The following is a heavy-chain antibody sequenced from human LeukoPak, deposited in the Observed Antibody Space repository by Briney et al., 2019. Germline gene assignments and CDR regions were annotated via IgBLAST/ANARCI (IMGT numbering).Heavy chain of an antibody. D-gene: IGHD6-13*01. J-gene: IGHJ6*03. CDR3: ARGPVYLPPIAAAGTIYDYYYMDV. CDR2: IIPIFGTA. V-gene: IGHV1-69*13. CDR1: GGTFSSYA. Sequence: ASVKVSCKASGGTFSSYAISWVRQAPGQGLEWMGGIIPIFGTANYAQKFQGRVTITADESTSTAYMELSSLRSEDTAVYYCARGPVYLPPIAAAGTIYDYYYMDVWGNGTTVTVSS.